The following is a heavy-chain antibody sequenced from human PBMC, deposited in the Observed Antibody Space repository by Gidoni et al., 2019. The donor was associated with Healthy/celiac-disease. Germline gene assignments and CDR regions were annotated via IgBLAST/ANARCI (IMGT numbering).Heavy chain of an antibody. CDR2: ISYDGSNK. J-gene: IGHJ6*02. V-gene: IGHV3-30*18. CDR1: GFTFSSYG. D-gene: IGHD3-3*01. Sequence: QVQLVESGGGVVQPGRSLRLSCAASGFTFSSYGMHWVRQAPGKGLEGVAVISYDGSNKYYADSVKGRFTISRDNSKNTLYLQMNSLRAEDTAVYYCAKDLEGYDFWSGYSYYYYGMDVWGQGTTVTVSS. CDR3: AKDLEGYDFWSGYSYYYYGMDV.